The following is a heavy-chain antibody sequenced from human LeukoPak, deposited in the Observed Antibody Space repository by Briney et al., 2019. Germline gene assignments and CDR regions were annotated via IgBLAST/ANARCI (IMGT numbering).Heavy chain of an antibody. J-gene: IGHJ4*02. V-gene: IGHV3-21*01. D-gene: IGHD3-3*01. Sequence: GGSLRLSCAASGFTFSSYSMNWVRQAPGKGLEWVSSISSSSSYIYYADSVKGRFTISRDNAKNSLYLQMNSLRAEDTAVYYCVRDRGYSIFGVVTLDYWGQGTLVTVSS. CDR1: GFTFSSYS. CDR2: ISSSSSYI. CDR3: VRDRGYSIFGVVTLDY.